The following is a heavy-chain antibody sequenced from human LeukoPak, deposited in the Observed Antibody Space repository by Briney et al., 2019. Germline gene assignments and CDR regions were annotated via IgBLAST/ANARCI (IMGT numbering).Heavy chain of an antibody. J-gene: IGHJ4*02. CDR1: GGTFSSYA. CDR2: IIPILGIA. D-gene: IGHD6-13*01. CDR3: ARDRIAAAGTLDY. V-gene: IGHV1-69*04. Sequence: SVNVSCKASGGTFSSYAISWVRQAPGQGLEWMGRIIPILGIANYAQKFQGRVTITADKSTSTAYMELSSLRSEDTAVYYCARDRIAAAGTLDYWGQGTLVTVSS.